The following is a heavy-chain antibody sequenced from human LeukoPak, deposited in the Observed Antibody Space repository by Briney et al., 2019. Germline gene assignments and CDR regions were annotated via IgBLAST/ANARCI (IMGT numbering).Heavy chain of an antibody. Sequence: PSETLSLTCTVSGGSIRSDYWNWIRQPAGKGLEWIGRIQPSGATNYNPSLKSRLTISIDRSKNQFSLSLSSVTAADTAVYYCARDSGSGWYGLWAQGTLVTVSS. J-gene: IGHJ5*02. CDR1: GGSIRSDY. V-gene: IGHV4-4*07. D-gene: IGHD6-19*01. CDR3: ARDSGSGWYGL. CDR2: IQPSGAT.